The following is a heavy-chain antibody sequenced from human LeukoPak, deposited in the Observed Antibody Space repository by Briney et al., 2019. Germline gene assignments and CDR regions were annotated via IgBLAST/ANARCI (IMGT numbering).Heavy chain of an antibody. Sequence: GGSLRLSCAASGFTFSSYAMHWVRQAPGKGLEWVAVISYDGSNKYYADSVKRRFTISRDNSKNTLYLQMNSLRAEDTAVYYCARDRGLELGYYFDYWGQGTLVTVSS. CDR3: ARDRGLELGYYFDY. CDR2: ISYDGSNK. D-gene: IGHD1-7*01. CDR1: GFTFSSYA. V-gene: IGHV3-30*04. J-gene: IGHJ4*02.